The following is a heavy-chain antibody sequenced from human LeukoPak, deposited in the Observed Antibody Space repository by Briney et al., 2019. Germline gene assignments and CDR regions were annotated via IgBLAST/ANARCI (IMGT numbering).Heavy chain of an antibody. CDR2: ISAYNGNT. J-gene: IGHJ6*03. V-gene: IGHV1-18*01. CDR3: ARSPYCSSTSCYYINYYYYMDV. Sequence: ASVKVSCKASGYIFTSYGISWVRQAPGQGLEWMGWISAYNGNTNYTQKLQGRVTMTTDTSTSTAHMELRSLRSDDTAVYYCARSPYCSSTSCYYINYYYYMDVWGKGTTVTVSS. D-gene: IGHD2-2*01. CDR1: GYIFTSYG.